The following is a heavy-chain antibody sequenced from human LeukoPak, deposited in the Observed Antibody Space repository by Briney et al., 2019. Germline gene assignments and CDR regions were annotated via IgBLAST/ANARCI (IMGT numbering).Heavy chain of an antibody. V-gene: IGHV3-23*01. CDR1: GFTFSSYA. CDR3: AGHSGSYLNFDY. D-gene: IGHD1-26*01. CDR2: ISGSGGST. Sequence: GGSLRLSCAASGFTFSSYAMSWVRQAPGKGLEWASAISGSGGSTYYADSVKGRFTISRDNSKNTLYLQMNSLRAEDTAVYYCAGHSGSYLNFDYWGQGTLVTVSS. J-gene: IGHJ4*02.